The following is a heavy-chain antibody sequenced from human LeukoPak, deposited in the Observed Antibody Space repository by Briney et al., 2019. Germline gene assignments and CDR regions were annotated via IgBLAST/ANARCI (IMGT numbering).Heavy chain of an antibody. CDR2: IYYTGST. D-gene: IGHD7-27*01. J-gene: IGHJ4*02. Sequence: SETLSLTCTVSGGSVSDYYWSWIRQSPGKGLEWIGYIYYTGSTSYNPSLRSRVTMSADTSKNQFTLKLSSVTAADTAVYYCASRKLGNDYWGQGTLVTVSS. V-gene: IGHV4-59*02. CDR3: ASRKLGNDY. CDR1: GGSVSDYY.